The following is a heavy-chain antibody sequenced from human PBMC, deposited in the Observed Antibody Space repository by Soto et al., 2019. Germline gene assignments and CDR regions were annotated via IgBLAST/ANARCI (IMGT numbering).Heavy chain of an antibody. J-gene: IGHJ2*01. CDR2: SRNKANGYTT. D-gene: IGHD4-17*01. CDR3: ARGTLTPLTSQHHWHLEL. V-gene: IGHV3-72*01. CDR1: GFTFSDYF. Sequence: EVQLVESGGGLVQPGGSLRLSCAASGFTFSDYFMDWVRQAPGKGLEWLGRSRNKANGYTTEYATSVKGRFSISSADSKNSLFLQMNSLKPEDTAVYYCARGTLTPLTSQHHWHLELWGRGTVVTVSA.